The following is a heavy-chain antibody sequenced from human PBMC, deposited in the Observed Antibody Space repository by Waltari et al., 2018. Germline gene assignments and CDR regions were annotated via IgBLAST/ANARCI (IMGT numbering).Heavy chain of an antibody. D-gene: IGHD3-22*01. CDR3: AKLNDSNAYYRGFDY. CDR1: GYSFTNYW. CDR2: IYPGDSDI. Sequence: EVQLVQSGAEVKKPGESLKISCKGSGYSFTNYWIGWVRQMYGKGLEWMGIIYPGDSDITYSPSFQGQVTISADKSISNAYLQWSSLKASDTAIYYCAKLNDSNAYYRGFDYWGQGTLVTVSS. J-gene: IGHJ4*02. V-gene: IGHV5-51*03.